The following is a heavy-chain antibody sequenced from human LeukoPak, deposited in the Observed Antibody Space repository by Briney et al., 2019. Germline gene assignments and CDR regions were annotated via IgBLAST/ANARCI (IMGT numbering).Heavy chain of an antibody. J-gene: IGHJ4*02. V-gene: IGHV4-34*01. CDR2: INHSGAT. Sequence: PSETLSLTCAVSGGSFSDYSWSWIRQSPGEGLEWIGEINHSGATSYNPSFKSRVTISVDTSKKQVSLKLNSVTAADTAVYYCARLRTGDLTSGDYWGQGTLVTVSS. CDR1: GGSFSDYS. D-gene: IGHD7-27*01. CDR3: ARLRTGDLTSGDY.